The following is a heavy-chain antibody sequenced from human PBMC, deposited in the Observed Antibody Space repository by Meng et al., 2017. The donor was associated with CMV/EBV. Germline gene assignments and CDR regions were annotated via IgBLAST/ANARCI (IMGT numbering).Heavy chain of an antibody. CDR1: GGSISSSSYY. D-gene: IGHD2-2*01. V-gene: IGHV4-39*07. CDR2: IYYSGST. CDR3: ARDLSNPLVVPAAYNWFDP. J-gene: IGHJ5*02. Sequence: PHVSGPGPVKPSETLSLTCTVSGGSISSSSYYWGWIRQPPGKGLEWIGSIYYSGSTYYNPSLKSRVTISVDTSKNQFSLKLSSVTAADTAVYYCARDLSNPLVVPAAYNWFDPWGQGTLVTVSS.